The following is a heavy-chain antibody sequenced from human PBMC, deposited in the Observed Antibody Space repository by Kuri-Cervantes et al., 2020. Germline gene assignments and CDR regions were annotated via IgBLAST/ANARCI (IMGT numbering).Heavy chain of an antibody. CDR3: ARSIAAHDYYYYMDV. D-gene: IGHD6-6*01. CDR1: GGSISSYY. Sequence: SETLSLTCTVSGGSISSYYWSWIRQPPGKGLEWIGYIYYSGSTNYNPSLKSRVTISVDTSKNQFSLKLSSVTAADTAVYYCARSIAAHDYYYYMDVWGKGTTVTVSS. V-gene: IGHV4-59*12. CDR2: IYYSGST. J-gene: IGHJ6*03.